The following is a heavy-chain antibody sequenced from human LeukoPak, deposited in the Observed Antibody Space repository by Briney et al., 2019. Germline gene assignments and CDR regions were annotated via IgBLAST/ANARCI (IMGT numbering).Heavy chain of an antibody. D-gene: IGHD3-10*01. Sequence: PGGSPRLSCAASGFTFGDYYMSWIRQAPGKGLEWVSYISNSGNTIKEADSVKGRFTISRDNAQNSLFLQMKSLRAEDTAVYYCAKGGVWFGELSLDYWGQGTLVTVSS. CDR1: GFTFGDYY. V-gene: IGHV3-11*01. CDR2: ISNSGNTI. J-gene: IGHJ4*02. CDR3: AKGGVWFGELSLDY.